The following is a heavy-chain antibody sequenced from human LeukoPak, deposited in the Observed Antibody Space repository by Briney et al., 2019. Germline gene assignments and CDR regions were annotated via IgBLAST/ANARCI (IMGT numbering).Heavy chain of an antibody. V-gene: IGHV3-9*01. CDR3: AKDKVVGATTGAFDI. Sequence: PGGSLRLSCAASGFTFDDYAMHWVRQAPGKGLEWVSGISWNSGSIGYADSVKGRSTISRDNAKNSLYLQMNSLRAEDTALYYCAKDKVVGATTGAFDIWGQGTMVTVSS. J-gene: IGHJ3*02. D-gene: IGHD1-26*01. CDR2: ISWNSGSI. CDR1: GFTFDDYA.